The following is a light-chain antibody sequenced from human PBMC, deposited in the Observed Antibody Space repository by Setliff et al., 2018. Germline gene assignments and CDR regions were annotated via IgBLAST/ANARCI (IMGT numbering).Light chain of an antibody. V-gene: IGLV2-14*01. CDR2: DVS. CDR3: SSYTTSSTCA. J-gene: IGLJ1*01. CDR1: SSDIGDSNY. Sequence: QSALAQPASVSGSPGQSITISCTGASSDIGDSNYVSWYQQHPGKAPKLIIYDVSDRPSGVSHRFSGSKSGNTASLTISGLLAEDEADYYCSSYTTSSTCAFGTGTKVTVL.